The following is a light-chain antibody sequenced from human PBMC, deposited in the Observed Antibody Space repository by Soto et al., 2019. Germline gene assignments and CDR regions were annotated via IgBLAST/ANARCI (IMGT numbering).Light chain of an antibody. CDR1: QSIFNY. CDR3: QQLNAYPLT. Sequence: DIQMTQSPSSLSASVGDRVTITCRASQSIFNYLNWYQQKPGPAPSLLIYAASSLQSGAPSRFSGSGSGADFTLTISSLQPEDFATYYCQQLNAYPLTFGGGTKVDIK. V-gene: IGKV1-39*01. J-gene: IGKJ4*01. CDR2: AAS.